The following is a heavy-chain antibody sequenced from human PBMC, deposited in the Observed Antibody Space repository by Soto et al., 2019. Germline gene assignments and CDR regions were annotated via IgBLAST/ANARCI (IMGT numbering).Heavy chain of an antibody. Sequence: GGSLRLSCAASGFTFSSYSMNWVRQAPGKGLEWVSYISSGSSTIYYADSVKGRFTISRDNAQNALYLQMNSLRAEDTAVYYCARALSSSWSLAYWGQGTLVTVSS. J-gene: IGHJ4*02. CDR2: ISSGSSTI. V-gene: IGHV3-48*04. CDR1: GFTFSSYS. D-gene: IGHD6-13*01. CDR3: ARALSSSWSLAY.